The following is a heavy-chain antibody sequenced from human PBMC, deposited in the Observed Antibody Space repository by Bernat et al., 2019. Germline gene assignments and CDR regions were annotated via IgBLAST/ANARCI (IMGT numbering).Heavy chain of an antibody. J-gene: IGHJ4*02. Sequence: VQLVESGGGVVQPGRSLRLSCAASGFTFSSYDMHWVRQAPGKGLEWVAVIWYDGSNKYYADSVKGRFTISRDNSKNTLYLQMNSLRAEDTAVYYCARDRGQLVLYYFDYWGQGTLVTVSS. D-gene: IGHD6-6*01. V-gene: IGHV3-33*01. CDR3: ARDRGQLVLYYFDY. CDR1: GFTFSSYD. CDR2: IWYDGSNK.